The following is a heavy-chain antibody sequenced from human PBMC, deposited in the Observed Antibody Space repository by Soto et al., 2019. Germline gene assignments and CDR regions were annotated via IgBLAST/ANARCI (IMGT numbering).Heavy chain of an antibody. Sequence: QVQLQESGPGLVKPSGTLSLTCAVSGGSISSNNWWSWVRQPPGKGLEWIGEIYHSGSTNYNPSLEPRVTILVDKSKNQFSLNLRSVTAADTAVYYCARRTDYYASSGTFDYWGQGTLVTVSS. J-gene: IGHJ4*02. CDR1: GGSISSNNW. CDR3: ARRTDYYASSGTFDY. CDR2: IYHSGST. D-gene: IGHD3-22*01. V-gene: IGHV4-4*02.